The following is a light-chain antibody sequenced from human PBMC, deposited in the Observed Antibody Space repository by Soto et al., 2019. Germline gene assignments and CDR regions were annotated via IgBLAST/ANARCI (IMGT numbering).Light chain of an antibody. Sequence: QAVVTQPPSASGSPGQSVTISCTGTSSDVGGYNYVSWYQQHPGKAPKLMIYDVSKRPSGVPDRFSGSKSGNTVSLTVSGLQAEDEADYYCSSYAGSNYVFGTGTKLTVL. CDR2: DVS. J-gene: IGLJ1*01. CDR1: SSDVGGYNY. CDR3: SSYAGSNYV. V-gene: IGLV2-8*01.